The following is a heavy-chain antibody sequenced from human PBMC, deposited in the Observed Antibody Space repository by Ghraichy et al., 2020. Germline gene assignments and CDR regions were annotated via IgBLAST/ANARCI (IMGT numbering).Heavy chain of an antibody. CDR1: GFTFSSYG. J-gene: IGHJ6*02. D-gene: IGHD6-13*01. CDR2: IWYDGSNK. V-gene: IGHV3-33*01. Sequence: SLRLSCAASGFTFSSYGMHWVRQAPGKGLEWVAVIWYDGSNKYYADSVKGRFTISRDNSKNTLYLQMNSLRAEDTAVYYCARDGTAQGGYYYYYGMDVWGQGTTVTVSS. CDR3: ARDGTAQGGYYYYYGMDV.